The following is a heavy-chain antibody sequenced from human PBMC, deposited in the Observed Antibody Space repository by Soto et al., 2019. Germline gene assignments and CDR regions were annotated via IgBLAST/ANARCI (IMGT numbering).Heavy chain of an antibody. CDR2: ISAYNGNT. CDR3: ARDQYCTNGVCLNWFYYYYGMDV. D-gene: IGHD2-8*01. V-gene: IGHV1-18*04. J-gene: IGHJ6*02. Sequence: ASVKVSCKASGYTFTSYGISWVRQAPGQGLEWMGWISAYNGNTNCAQKLQGRVTMTTDTSTSTAYMELRSLRSDDTAVYYCARDQYCTNGVCLNWFYYYYGMDVCGQGTTVTVSS. CDR1: GYTFTSYG.